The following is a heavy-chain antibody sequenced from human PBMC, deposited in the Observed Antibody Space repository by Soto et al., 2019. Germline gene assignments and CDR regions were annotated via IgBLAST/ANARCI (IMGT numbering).Heavy chain of an antibody. CDR3: AKTHVEAAIQVGYFDH. CDR1: GFTFSTYG. D-gene: IGHD2-15*01. CDR2: IWYDGSAK. J-gene: IGHJ1*01. Sequence: GGSLRLSCAASGFTFSTYGMHWVRQAPGKGLEWVSVIWYDGSAKKYGDSVEGRFTISRDDSKNTVYLEMNDLRVEDTAIYYCAKTHVEAAIQVGYFDHLGQGTLVTVSS. V-gene: IGHV3-33*03.